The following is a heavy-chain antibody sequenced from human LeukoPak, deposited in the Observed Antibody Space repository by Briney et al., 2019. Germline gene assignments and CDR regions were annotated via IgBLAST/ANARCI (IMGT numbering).Heavy chain of an antibody. Sequence: SETLSLTCSVSGGSIGSYYWSWIRQPPGKGLEWIGYIYHSGSTTYNPSLKSRVTISEDTSKNQFSLNLSSVTAADTAVYYCAIWDGHFQHWGQGTLVTVSS. D-gene: IGHD1-26*01. CDR3: AIWDGHFQH. V-gene: IGHV4-59*01. J-gene: IGHJ1*01. CDR1: GGSIGSYY. CDR2: IYHSGST.